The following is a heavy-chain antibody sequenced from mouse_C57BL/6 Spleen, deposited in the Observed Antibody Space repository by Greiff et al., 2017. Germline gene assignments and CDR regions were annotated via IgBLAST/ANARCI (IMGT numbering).Heavy chain of an antibody. CDR2: ISGGGGNT. D-gene: IGHD1-3*01. J-gene: IGHJ4*01. CDR3: ARQVGYAMDY. V-gene: IGHV5-9*01. CDR1: GFTFSSYT. Sequence: EVQLVESGGGLVKPGGSLKLSCAASGFTFSSYTMSWVRQTPEKRLEWVATISGGGGNTYYPDSVKGRFTISRDNAKNTLYLQMSSLRSEDTALYYCARQVGYAMDYWGQGTSVTVSS.